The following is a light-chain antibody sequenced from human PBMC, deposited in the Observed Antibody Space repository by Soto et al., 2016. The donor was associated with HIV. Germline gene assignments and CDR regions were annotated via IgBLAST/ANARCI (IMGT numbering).Light chain of an antibody. CDR3: YSAADNNLGV. CDR1: VLAKKY. J-gene: IGLJ1*01. V-gene: IGLV3-27*01. CDR2: KDS. Sequence: SYELTQPSSVSVSPGQTARITCSGDVLAKKYARWFQQKPGQAPVLVIYKDSERPSGIPERFSGSSSGTTVTLTISGAQVEDGADCYCYSAADNNLGVFGTGTKVHRP.